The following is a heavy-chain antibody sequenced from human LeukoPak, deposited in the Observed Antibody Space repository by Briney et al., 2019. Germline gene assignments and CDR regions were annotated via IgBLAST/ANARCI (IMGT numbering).Heavy chain of an antibody. CDR1: GFTFSSYW. CDR2: IKQDGSEK. J-gene: IGHJ4*02. CDR3: AKSAGGYVFDY. D-gene: IGHD2-8*02. V-gene: IGHV3-7*03. Sequence: GGSLRLSCAASGFTFSSYWMSWVRQAPGKGLEWVANIKQDGSEKYYADSVKGRFTISRDNAKKSLYLEMNSLRAEDTAVYYCAKSAGGYVFDYWGQGTLVTVSS.